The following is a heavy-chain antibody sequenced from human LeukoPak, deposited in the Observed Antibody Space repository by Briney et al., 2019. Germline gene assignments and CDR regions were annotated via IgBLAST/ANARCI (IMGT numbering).Heavy chain of an antibody. V-gene: IGHV3-21*01. CDR1: GFAFNTYA. CDR3: ARDHRYKKPSLAYRRFDL. CDR2: INHHSGFI. D-gene: IGHD2-2*02. Sequence: KSGGSLRLSCAASGFAFNTYAMNWVRQAPGKGLEWVSSINHHSGFIYYADSVKGRFTISRDNAQSSLYLEMNSLRAEDTAVYYCARDHRYKKPSLAYRRFDLWGPGTLVTVSS. J-gene: IGHJ5*02.